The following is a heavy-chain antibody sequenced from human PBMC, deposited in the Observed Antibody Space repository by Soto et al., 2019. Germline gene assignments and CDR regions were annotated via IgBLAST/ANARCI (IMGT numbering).Heavy chain of an antibody. CDR3: ARVKGSGWLNWFDP. D-gene: IGHD6-19*01. Sequence: QVQLVQSGAEVKKPGASVKVSCKSSGYTFNSYGISWVRQAPGQGLEWMGWISAYNGNTNYAQKLQGRVTMTTETSNSTAYMELRSLRSDDTAVYYCARVKGSGWLNWFDPWGQGTPVTVSS. CDR2: ISAYNGNT. V-gene: IGHV1-18*01. CDR1: GYTFNSYG. J-gene: IGHJ5*02.